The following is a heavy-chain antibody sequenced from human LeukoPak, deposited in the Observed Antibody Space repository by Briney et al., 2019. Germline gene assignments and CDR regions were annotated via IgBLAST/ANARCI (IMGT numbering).Heavy chain of an antibody. V-gene: IGHV1-18*01. J-gene: IGHJ4*02. CDR3: ARDLNGCCVSGY. CDR2: ISAYNGNT. D-gene: IGHD1-26*01. CDR1: GYTFTSYG. Sequence: ASVKVSCKASGYTFTSYGISWVRQAPGQGLEWMGWISAYNGNTNYAQKLQGRVTMTTDTSTSTAYMELRSLRFDDTAMYYCARDLNGCCVSGYGGQGTLVTVSS.